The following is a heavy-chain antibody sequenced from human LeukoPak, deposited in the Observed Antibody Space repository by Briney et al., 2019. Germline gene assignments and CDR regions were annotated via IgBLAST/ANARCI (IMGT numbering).Heavy chain of an antibody. Sequence: SETLSLTCAVYGGSFSGYYWSWIRQPPGKGLEWIGEINHSGSTNYNPSLKSRVTISVDTSKSQFSLKLSSVTAADTAVYYCAREQCSGGSCYVDYWGQGTLVTVSS. D-gene: IGHD2-15*01. CDR1: GGSFSGYY. CDR3: AREQCSGGSCYVDY. V-gene: IGHV4-34*01. CDR2: INHSGST. J-gene: IGHJ4*02.